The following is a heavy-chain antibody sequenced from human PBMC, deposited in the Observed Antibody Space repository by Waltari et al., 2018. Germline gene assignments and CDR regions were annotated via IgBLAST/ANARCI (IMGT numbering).Heavy chain of an antibody. CDR1: GYTFTGYH. V-gene: IGHV1-2*06. CDR2: INPNSGDT. D-gene: IGHD4-17*01. J-gene: IGHJ4*02. CDR3: ARDLGSDYGNRDY. Sequence: QVHLVQSGAEVKKPGASVQVTCKASGYTFTGYHIQWVRRAPGQGLEWMGRINPNSGDTNYAQKFQGRVTLTRDTSSNTAYMELSSLKSDDTAVYYCARDLGSDYGNRDYWGQGTLVTVPS.